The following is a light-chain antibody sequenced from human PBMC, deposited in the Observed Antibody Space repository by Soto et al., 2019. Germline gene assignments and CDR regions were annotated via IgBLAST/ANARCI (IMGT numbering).Light chain of an antibody. V-gene: IGKV2-24*01. CDR3: MQFEQFPRT. Sequence: DVVLTQTPLASPVTLGQTASISCRSSQSLVHSDGNTYLSWLQQRPGQPPRHPIYKVSNRFSGVPDKFSCSGAGTDITLQISRVEADDVGVYYCMQFEQFPRTFGQGTKVDIK. J-gene: IGKJ1*01. CDR1: QSLVHSDGNTY. CDR2: KVS.